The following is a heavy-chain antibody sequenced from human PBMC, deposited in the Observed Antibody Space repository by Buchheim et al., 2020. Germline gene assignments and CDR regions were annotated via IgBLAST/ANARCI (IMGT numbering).Heavy chain of an antibody. CDR3: AKRENIVVVPATLRDYYYYGMDV. V-gene: IGHV3-23*01. CDR2: ISGSGGST. D-gene: IGHD2-2*01. J-gene: IGHJ6*02. CDR1: GFTFSSYA. Sequence: EVQLLESGGGLVQPGGSLRLSCAASGFTFSSYAMSWVRQAPGKGLELVSAISGSGGSTYYSDSVQGRFTISRDNSKNTLYLQMNSLRAEDTAVYYCAKRENIVVVPATLRDYYYYGMDVWGQGTT.